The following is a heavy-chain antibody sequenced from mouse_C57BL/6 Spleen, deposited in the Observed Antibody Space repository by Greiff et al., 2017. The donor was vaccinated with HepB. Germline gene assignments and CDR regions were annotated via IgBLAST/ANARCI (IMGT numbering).Heavy chain of an antibody. Sequence: VQRVESGGGLVQPGGSLKLSCAASGFTFSDYGMAWVRQAPRKGPEWVAFISNLAYSIYYADTVTGRFTISRENAKNTLYLEMSSLRSEDTAMYYCARHWEGFAYWGQGTLVTVSA. CDR3: ARHWEGFAY. D-gene: IGHD4-1*01. V-gene: IGHV5-15*01. CDR1: GFTFSDYG. CDR2: ISNLAYSI. J-gene: IGHJ3*01.